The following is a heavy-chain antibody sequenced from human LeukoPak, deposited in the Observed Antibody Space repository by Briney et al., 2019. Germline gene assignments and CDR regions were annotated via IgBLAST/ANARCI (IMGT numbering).Heavy chain of an antibody. CDR3: ARGLLEWELLY. J-gene: IGHJ4*02. Sequence: SETLSLTXTVSGYSISSGYYWSWIRPPAGKGLEWIGRIYTSGSTNYNPSLKSRVTISVDTSKNQFSLKLSSVTAADTAVYYCARGLLEWELLYWGQGTLVTVSS. D-gene: IGHD1-26*01. CDR1: GYSISSGYY. V-gene: IGHV4-61*02. CDR2: IYTSGST.